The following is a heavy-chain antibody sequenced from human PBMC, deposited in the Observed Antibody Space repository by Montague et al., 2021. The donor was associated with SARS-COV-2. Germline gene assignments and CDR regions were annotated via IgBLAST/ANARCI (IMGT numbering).Heavy chain of an antibody. J-gene: IGHJ6*02. Sequence: TLSLTCTVSGGSISSDSYYWSWLRQADGQGLEWVGSLYSTGSTNSNPSLQIRVTISRDTSRNQFSLRLTSVTAADTAMYYCARAVRYGGYVIAPFSVWGQGASVTVSS. CDR3: ARAVRYGGYVIAPFSV. V-gene: IGHV4-61*02. CDR1: GGSISSDSYY. D-gene: IGHD5-12*01. CDR2: LYSTGST.